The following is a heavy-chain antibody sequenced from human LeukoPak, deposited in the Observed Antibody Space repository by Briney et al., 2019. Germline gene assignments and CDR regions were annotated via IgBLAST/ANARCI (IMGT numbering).Heavy chain of an antibody. D-gene: IGHD3-22*01. Sequence: SGTLSLTCAVSGGSISSSNWWSWVRQPPGKGLEWVGEINHSGSTKYNPSLKSRVTISVDTSKNQFSLKLSSVTAADTAVYYCARSLYDEGYWGQGTLVTVSS. CDR2: INHSGST. V-gene: IGHV4-4*02. J-gene: IGHJ4*02. CDR1: GGSISSSNW. CDR3: ARSLYDEGY.